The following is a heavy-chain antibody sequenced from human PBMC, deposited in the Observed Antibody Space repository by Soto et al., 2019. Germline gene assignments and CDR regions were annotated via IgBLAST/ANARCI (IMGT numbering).Heavy chain of an antibody. J-gene: IGHJ6*02. CDR2: IYYSGST. V-gene: IGHV4-30-4*01. CDR1: GGSISSGDYY. Sequence: QVQLRESGPGLVKPSQTLSLTCTVSGGSISSGDYYWSWIRQPPGKGLEWIGYIYYSGSTYYNPSLKSRVTISVDTSKNQFSLKLSSVTAADTAVYYCARDRSYYYDSSGYYYYYYGMDVWGQGTTVTVSS. CDR3: ARDRSYYYDSSGYYYYYYGMDV. D-gene: IGHD3-22*01.